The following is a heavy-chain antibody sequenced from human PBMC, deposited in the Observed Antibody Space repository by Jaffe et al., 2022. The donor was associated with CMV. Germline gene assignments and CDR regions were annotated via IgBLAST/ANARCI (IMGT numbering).Heavy chain of an antibody. CDR2: IKSKTDGGTT. CDR1: GFTFTNAW. Sequence: EVQLVESGGGLVKPGGSLRLSCAASGFTFTNAWMSWVRQAPGKGLEWVGRIKSKTDGGTTDYAAPVKGRFTISRDDSKNTLYMQMISLTTDDTAVYYCATETATLKVVGGDYWGQGTLVTVSS. D-gene: IGHD3-22*01. J-gene: IGHJ4*02. CDR3: ATETATLKVVGGDY. V-gene: IGHV3-15*01.